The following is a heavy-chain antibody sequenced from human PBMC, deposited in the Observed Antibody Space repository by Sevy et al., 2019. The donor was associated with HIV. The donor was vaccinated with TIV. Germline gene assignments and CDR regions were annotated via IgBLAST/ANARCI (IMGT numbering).Heavy chain of an antibody. Sequence: ASVKVSCKVSGYTLTELSMHWVRQAPGKGREWMGGFDPEDGETIYAQRFQGRVTMTEDTSTDTDYMELSSLRSEDTAVYYCATPNNSGSYYYGMDVWGQGTTVTVSS. V-gene: IGHV1-24*01. CDR2: FDPEDGET. CDR1: GYTLTELS. J-gene: IGHJ6*02. CDR3: ATPNNSGSYYYGMDV. D-gene: IGHD1-26*01.